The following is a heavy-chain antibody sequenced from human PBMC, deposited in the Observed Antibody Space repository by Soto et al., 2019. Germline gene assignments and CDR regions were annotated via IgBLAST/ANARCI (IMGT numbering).Heavy chain of an antibody. D-gene: IGHD2-2*01. CDR2: ISYDGSNK. Sequence: PGGSLRLSCAASGFTFSSYAMHWVRQAPGKGLEWVVAISYDGSNKYYADSVKGRFTMSRDNSKNTLYLQMNSLRAEDTAVYYCARGPSSLTRFDYWGQGTLVTVSS. V-gene: IGHV3-30-3*01. CDR3: ARGPSSLTRFDY. CDR1: GFTFSSYA. J-gene: IGHJ4*02.